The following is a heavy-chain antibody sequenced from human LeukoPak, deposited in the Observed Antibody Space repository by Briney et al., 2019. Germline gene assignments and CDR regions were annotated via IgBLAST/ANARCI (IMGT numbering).Heavy chain of an antibody. J-gene: IGHJ4*02. Sequence: PGGSLRLSCAASGFSFRSHWMTWVRQAPGKGLEWVANINQDGREKYYVDSVKGRFTVSRDNTKNSLYLQMNSLRAEDTAVYYCARDNVPEGLALDYWGQGTLVTVSS. CDR3: ARDNVPEGLALDY. V-gene: IGHV3-7*01. D-gene: IGHD6-19*01. CDR1: GFSFRSHW. CDR2: INQDGREK.